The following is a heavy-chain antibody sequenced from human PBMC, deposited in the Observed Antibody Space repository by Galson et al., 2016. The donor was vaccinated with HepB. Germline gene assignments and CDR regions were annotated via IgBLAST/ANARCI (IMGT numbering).Heavy chain of an antibody. V-gene: IGHV6-1*01. D-gene: IGHD6-25*01. CDR1: GDSVSSNSAA. J-gene: IGHJ4*02. CDR2: TYHRSKWYN. CDR3: AGEGASGYALDY. Sequence: CAISGDSVSSNSAAWNWIRQSPSRGLEWLGRTYHRSKWYNDYAESVKSRITINPDTSKNQFSLQLHSVTPDDTAFYYCAGEGASGYALDYWGQGTLFTVSS.